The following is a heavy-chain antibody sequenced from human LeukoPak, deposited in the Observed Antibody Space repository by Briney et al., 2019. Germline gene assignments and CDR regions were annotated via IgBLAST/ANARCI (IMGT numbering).Heavy chain of an antibody. CDR3: ARDRRVATPRGIAAAGTYNWFDP. CDR1: GGSFSGYY. CDR2: INHSGST. J-gene: IGHJ5*02. D-gene: IGHD6-13*01. Sequence: PSETLSLTCAVYGGSFSGYYWSWIRQPPGKGLEWIGEINHSGSTNYNPSLKSRVTISVDTSKNQSSLKLSSVTAADTAVYYCARDRRVATPRGIAAAGTYNWFDPWGQGTLVTVSS. V-gene: IGHV4-34*01.